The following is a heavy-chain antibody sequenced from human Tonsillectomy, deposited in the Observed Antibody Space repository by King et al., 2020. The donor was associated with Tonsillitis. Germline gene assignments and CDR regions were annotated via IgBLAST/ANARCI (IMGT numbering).Heavy chain of an antibody. J-gene: IGHJ5*02. CDR3: AKARGDILSGYYPRGWFDP. V-gene: IGHV4-38-2*01. CDR1: GYSISSGYY. D-gene: IGHD3-9*01. CDR2: IYRSGTT. Sequence: VQLQESGPGLVKPSETLSLTCAVSGYSISSGYYWGWIRQTPGKGLEWIGTIYRSGTTYYNPSLKSRVTISVDTSKNQYSLNLTSVTAADTALYYCAKARGDILSGYYPRGWFDPWGQGSLVTLSS.